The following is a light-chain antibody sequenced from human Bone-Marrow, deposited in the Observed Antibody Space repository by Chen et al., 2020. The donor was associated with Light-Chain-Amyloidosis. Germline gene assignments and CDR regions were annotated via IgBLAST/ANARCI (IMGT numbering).Light chain of an antibody. Sequence: SALTQPAPVSGSPRPSITISCTGTGSDVGGDNHVSWYQQHPDKAPKLMIYEVTNRPSCVPDRFSGSKSDNTASLTISGLQTEDEADYCCSSYTITNTLVFGSGTRVTVL. CDR1: GSDVGGDNH. J-gene: IGLJ1*01. CDR2: EVT. CDR3: SSYTITNTLV. V-gene: IGLV2-14*01.